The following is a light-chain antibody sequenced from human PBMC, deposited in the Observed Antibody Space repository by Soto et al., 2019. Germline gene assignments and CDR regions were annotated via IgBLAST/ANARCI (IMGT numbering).Light chain of an antibody. CDR1: SSNIGSNT. Sequence: QSVLTQPPSASGTPGQRVTISCSGSSSNIGSNTVNWYQQLPGTAPKLLIYSNNQRPSGVPDRFSCSKSGTSASLAISGLQSEDEDDDYCAAWDDSLNGLDVFGTGTKVTVL. CDR3: AAWDDSLNGLDV. J-gene: IGLJ1*01. V-gene: IGLV1-44*01. CDR2: SNN.